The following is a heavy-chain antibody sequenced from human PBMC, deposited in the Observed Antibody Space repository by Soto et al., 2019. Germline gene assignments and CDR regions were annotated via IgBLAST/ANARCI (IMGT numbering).Heavy chain of an antibody. CDR1: GYTFTNYY. D-gene: IGHD4-4*01. CDR3: ARAALTTVTNRLNDVFDV. CDR2: INPNGGST. J-gene: IGHJ3*01. Sequence: QVQLVQSGAEVKKPGASVRVSCKASGYTFTNYYIDWVRQAPGQGLEWMGIINPNGGSTTYVQKFQGRVPMTRDTSTSTVYMELSSMRSEDTAVYYCARAALTTVTNRLNDVFDVWGQGTMVTVSS. V-gene: IGHV1-46*03.